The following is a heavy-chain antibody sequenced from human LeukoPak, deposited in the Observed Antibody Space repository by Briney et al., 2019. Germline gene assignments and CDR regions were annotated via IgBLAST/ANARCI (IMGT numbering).Heavy chain of an antibody. D-gene: IGHD3-22*01. Sequence: PSETLSLTRAVSGGSISSYYWCWIWHPPGKGRERVGYIYYTGSTNYNHSLKSRVTISVDTSNNQFSLKLSSVTAADTAVYYCARDYYDSSGYSPGFDYWGQGTLVTVSS. CDR3: ARDYYDSSGYSPGFDY. CDR2: IYYTGST. J-gene: IGHJ4*02. CDR1: GGSISSYY. V-gene: IGHV4-59*01.